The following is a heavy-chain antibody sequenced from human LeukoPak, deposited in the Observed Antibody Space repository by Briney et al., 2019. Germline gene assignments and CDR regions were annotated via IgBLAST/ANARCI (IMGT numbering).Heavy chain of an antibody. D-gene: IGHD3-3*01. Sequence: SETLSLTCAVYGGSFSGYYWSWIRRPPGKGLEWIGEINHSGSTNYNPSLKSRVTISVDTSKNQFSLKLSSVTAADTAVYYCARVAYGITIFGVVMTYYMDVWGKGTTVTVSS. CDR3: ARVAYGITIFGVVMTYYMDV. V-gene: IGHV4-34*01. CDR1: GGSFSGYY. J-gene: IGHJ6*03. CDR2: INHSGST.